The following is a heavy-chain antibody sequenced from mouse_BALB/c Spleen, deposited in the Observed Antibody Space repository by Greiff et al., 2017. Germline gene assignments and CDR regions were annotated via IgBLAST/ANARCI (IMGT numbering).Heavy chain of an antibody. CDR3: ASRRAGLRRLNFDY. Sequence: SGAELMKPGASVKISCKATGYTFSSYWLEWVKQRPGHGLEWIGEILPGSGSTNYNEKFKGKATFTADTSSNTAYMQLSILTSEDSAVYYCASRRAGLRRLNFDYWGQGTTLTVSS. V-gene: IGHV1-9*01. D-gene: IGHD2-2*01. J-gene: IGHJ2*01. CDR2: ILPGSGST. CDR1: GYTFSSYW.